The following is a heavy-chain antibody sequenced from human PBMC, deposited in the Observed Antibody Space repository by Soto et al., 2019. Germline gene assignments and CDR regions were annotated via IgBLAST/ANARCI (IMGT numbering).Heavy chain of an antibody. Sequence: GGSLRLSCAASGFTFSSYAMSWVRQAPGKGLEWVSAISGSGGSTYYADSVKGRFTISRDNSKNTQYLQMNSLRAEETAVYYCAKAYYGSGSYYDYYYGMDVWGQGTTVTVSS. D-gene: IGHD3-10*01. CDR3: AKAYYGSGSYYDYYYGMDV. CDR1: GFTFSSYA. CDR2: ISGSGGST. J-gene: IGHJ6*02. V-gene: IGHV3-23*01.